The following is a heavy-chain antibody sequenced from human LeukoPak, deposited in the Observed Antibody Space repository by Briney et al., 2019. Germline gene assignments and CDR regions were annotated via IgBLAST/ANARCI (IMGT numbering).Heavy chain of an antibody. D-gene: IGHD3-22*01. Sequence: SETLCLTCTVSGGSISSYYWSWIRQPPGKGLEWIGYIYYSGSTNYNPSLKSRVTISVDTSKNQFSLKLSSVTAADTAVYYCARAAVDSSGYNAIDYWGQGTLVTVSS. J-gene: IGHJ4*02. CDR3: ARAAVDSSGYNAIDY. CDR2: IYYSGST. V-gene: IGHV4-59*01. CDR1: GGSISSYY.